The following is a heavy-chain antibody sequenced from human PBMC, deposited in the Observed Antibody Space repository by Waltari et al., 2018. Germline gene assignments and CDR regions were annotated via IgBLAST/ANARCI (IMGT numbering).Heavy chain of an antibody. V-gene: IGHV4-34*01. Sequence: QVQLQQWGAGLLKPSETLSLTCAVYGGSSRGYYWSWIRQPPGNRTEWSGGITHSGSTNDNPSLKSRVTISVDTSKNQFSLKLSSVTAADTAVYYCARVRYNTYYYDSSGRRPYYFDYWGQGTLVTVSS. CDR1: GGSSRGYY. CDR2: ITHSGST. CDR3: ARVRYNTYYYDSSGRRPYYFDY. J-gene: IGHJ4*02. D-gene: IGHD3-22*01.